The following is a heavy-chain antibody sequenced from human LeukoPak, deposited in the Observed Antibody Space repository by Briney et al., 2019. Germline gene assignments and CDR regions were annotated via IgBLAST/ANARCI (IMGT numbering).Heavy chain of an antibody. CDR2: IYYSGST. J-gene: IGHJ4*02. D-gene: IGHD6-13*01. Sequence: PSESLSLTCTVSGGSISSYYWSWIRQPPGKGLEWIGYIYYSGSTNYNPSLKSRVTISVDTSKNQFSLKLSSVTAADTAVYYCGRGIAAARGDYWGQGTLVTVSS. V-gene: IGHV4-59*01. CDR1: GGSISSYY. CDR3: GRGIAAARGDY.